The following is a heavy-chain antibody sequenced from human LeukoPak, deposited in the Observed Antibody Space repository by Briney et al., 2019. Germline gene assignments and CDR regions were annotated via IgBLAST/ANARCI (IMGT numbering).Heavy chain of an antibody. CDR1: GYTFTGYY. D-gene: IGHD3-10*01. CDR2: MNPNSGNT. V-gene: IGHV1-8*02. J-gene: IGHJ6*03. CDR3: ARADRGRPYGSGRMKYYYYMDV. Sequence: ASVKVSCKASGYTFTGYYMHWVRQAPGQGLEWMGWMNPNSGNTGYAQKFQGRVTMTRNTSISTAYMELSSLRSEDTAVYYCARADRGRPYGSGRMKYYYYMDVWGKGTTVTISS.